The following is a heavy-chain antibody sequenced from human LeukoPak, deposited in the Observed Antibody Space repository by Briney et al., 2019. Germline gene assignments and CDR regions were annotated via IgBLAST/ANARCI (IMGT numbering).Heavy chain of an antibody. V-gene: IGHV3-7*03. CDR1: GFPFSSYW. CDR3: ARNNGWSADF. CDR2: IKQDGSAK. D-gene: IGHD2-15*01. J-gene: IGHJ4*02. Sequence: GGSLRLSCVASGFPFSSYWMTWVRQAPGKGLEWVANIKQDGSAKPYVDSVKGRFTISRDNAKNSLFLQMNSLRAEDTAVYYCARNNGWSADFWGQGTLVTVSS.